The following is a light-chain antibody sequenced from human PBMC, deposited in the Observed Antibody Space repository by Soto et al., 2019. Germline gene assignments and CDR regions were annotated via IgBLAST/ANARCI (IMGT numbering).Light chain of an antibody. CDR2: VTS. J-gene: IGKJ1*01. V-gene: IGKV3-20*01. CDR3: QQYGSSPRT. CDR1: QSVSSGY. Sequence: EIVLTQSPGTLSLSPGERATLSCRASQSVSSGYLAWYQQKPGQAPRLLIYVTSSRATGIPDRFSGSGSGTDFTLTISRLEPEDFAVYYCQQYGSSPRTFGQGTKVGIK.